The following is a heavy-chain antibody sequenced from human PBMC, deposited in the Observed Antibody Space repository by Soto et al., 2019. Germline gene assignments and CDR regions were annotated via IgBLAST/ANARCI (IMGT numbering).Heavy chain of an antibody. D-gene: IGHD6-19*01. Sequence: ASVKVSCKASGYTFTSYGISWVRQAPGQGLEWMGWINPNSGGTNYAQKFQAWVTMTRDTSINTAYMELSRLSFDDTAVYYCARDRVGLGSAWYYDAMDVWGQGTTVTVSS. CDR1: GYTFTSYG. J-gene: IGHJ6*02. CDR2: INPNSGGT. V-gene: IGHV1-2*04. CDR3: ARDRVGLGSAWYYDAMDV.